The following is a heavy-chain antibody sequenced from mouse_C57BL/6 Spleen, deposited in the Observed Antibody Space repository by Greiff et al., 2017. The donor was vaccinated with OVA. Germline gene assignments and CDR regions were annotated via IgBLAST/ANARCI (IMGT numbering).Heavy chain of an antibody. CDR2: ISDGGSYT. Sequence: DVKLVESGGGLVKPGGSLKLSCAASGFTFSSYAMSWVRQTPEKRLEWVATISDGGSYTYYPDNVKGRFTISRDNAKNNLYLQMSHLKSEDTAMYYCARDRGNSAMDYWGQGTSVTVSS. V-gene: IGHV5-4*01. J-gene: IGHJ4*01. D-gene: IGHD3-1*01. CDR1: GFTFSSYA. CDR3: ARDRGNSAMDY.